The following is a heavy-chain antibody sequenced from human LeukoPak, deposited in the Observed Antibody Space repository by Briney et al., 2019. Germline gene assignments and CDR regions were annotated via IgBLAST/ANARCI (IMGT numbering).Heavy chain of an antibody. Sequence: GASVKVSCKASGYTFTSYGISWVRQAPGQGREWMGWISAYNGNTNYAQKLQGRVTMTTDTSTSTAYMEPRSLRSDDTAVYYCARDGTPYYYDDSGQYPFDYWGQGTLVTVSS. J-gene: IGHJ4*02. CDR2: ISAYNGNT. D-gene: IGHD3-22*01. V-gene: IGHV1-18*01. CDR1: GYTFTSYG. CDR3: ARDGTPYYYDDSGQYPFDY.